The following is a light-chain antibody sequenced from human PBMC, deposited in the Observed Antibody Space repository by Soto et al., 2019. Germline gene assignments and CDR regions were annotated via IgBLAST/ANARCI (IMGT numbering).Light chain of an antibody. CDR3: QTWGTGLLV. CDR2: LNSDGSH. V-gene: IGLV4-69*01. J-gene: IGLJ3*02. Sequence: QPVLTQSPSASASLGASVNLTCTLSSGHSSYAIAWHQQQPEKGPRYLMKLNSDGSHSKGDGIPDRFSGSSSGAERYLTISSLQSEDEADYYCQTWGTGLLVFGGGTKLTVL. CDR1: SGHSSYA.